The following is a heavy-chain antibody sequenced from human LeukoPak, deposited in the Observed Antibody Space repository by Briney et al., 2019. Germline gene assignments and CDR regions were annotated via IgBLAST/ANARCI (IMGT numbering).Heavy chain of an antibody. Sequence: SETLSLTCTVSGGSISSSTYYWGWLRQPPGQGLEWIGSIYYSGSTYYNPSLKSRVTISVDTSKKQFSLKLSSVTAADTAVYYCARLRNYYHYMDVWGKGTTVTVSS. CDR2: IYYSGST. CDR3: ARLRNYYHYMDV. CDR1: GGSISSSTYY. V-gene: IGHV4-39*01. J-gene: IGHJ6*03.